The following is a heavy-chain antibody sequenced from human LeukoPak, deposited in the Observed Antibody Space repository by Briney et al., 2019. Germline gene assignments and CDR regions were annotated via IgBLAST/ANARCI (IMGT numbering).Heavy chain of an antibody. V-gene: IGHV4-59*08. J-gene: IGHJ1*01. Sequence: SETLSLTCTVSGGSISSYFWSWTRQPPGKGLEWIGYIYYSGSANYNPSLKSRVIMSVDTSRNQFSLQLSSVTAADTAVYYCARHEVITAAGPDADYFQHWGQGALVTVSS. CDR3: ARHEVITAAGPDADYFQH. D-gene: IGHD6-13*01. CDR1: GGSISSYF. CDR2: IYYSGSA.